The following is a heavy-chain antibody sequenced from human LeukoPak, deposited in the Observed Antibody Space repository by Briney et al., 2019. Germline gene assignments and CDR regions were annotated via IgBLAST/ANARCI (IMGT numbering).Heavy chain of an antibody. Sequence: SQTLSLTCAVSGGSISSGGFSWRWIRQPPGKGLEWIGYMYHGGSTYYNPSLESRVTISVDRSKNQFSLKLSSVTAADTAVYYCASTNDFGDYVGAWGQGTLVTVSS. CDR2: MYHGGST. J-gene: IGHJ5*02. CDR3: ASTNDFGDYVGA. CDR1: GGSISSGGFS. V-gene: IGHV4-30-2*01. D-gene: IGHD4-17*01.